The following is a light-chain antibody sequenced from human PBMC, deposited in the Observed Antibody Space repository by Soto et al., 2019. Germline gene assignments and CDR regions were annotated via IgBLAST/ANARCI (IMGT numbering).Light chain of an antibody. J-gene: IGLJ2*01. CDR2: DTS. CDR1: TGAVTSGHY. Sequence: QAVVTQEPSLTVSPGGTVTLTCGSSTGAVTSGHYPYWFQQKPGQAPRTLIYDTSNKHSWTPARFSGSLLGGKAALTLSGAQPEDEAEYYGLLSYSGARLVVFGGGTKLTVL. CDR3: LLSYSGARLVV. V-gene: IGLV7-46*01.